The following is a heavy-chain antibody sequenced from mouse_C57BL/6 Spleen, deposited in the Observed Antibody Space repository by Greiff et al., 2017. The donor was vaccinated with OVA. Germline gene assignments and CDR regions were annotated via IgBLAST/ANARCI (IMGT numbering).Heavy chain of an antibody. J-gene: IGHJ3*01. CDR1: GFPFSSYA. CDR3: ARGGSSSWFAY. D-gene: IGHD1-1*01. Sequence: EVQGVESGGGLVKPGGSLKLPCAASGFPFSSYALSWVRQTPEKRLEWVATISDGGSYPYYPDNVKGRFPISRDNAKNNLYLQMCHLKSDDTAMYYCARGGSSSWFAYWGQGTLVTVSA. CDR2: ISDGGSYP. V-gene: IGHV5-4*01.